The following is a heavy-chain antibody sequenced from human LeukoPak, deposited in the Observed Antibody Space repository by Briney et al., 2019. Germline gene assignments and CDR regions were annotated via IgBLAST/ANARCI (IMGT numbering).Heavy chain of an antibody. Sequence: GGYLRLSCAASGFTFSSYSMNWVRQAPGKGLEWVSSISSSSSYIYYADSVKGRFTISRDNAKNSLYLQMNSLRAEDTAVYYCARTITGSYYYYYMDVWGKGTTVTVSS. CDR2: ISSSSSYI. CDR3: ARTITGSYYYYYMDV. J-gene: IGHJ6*03. CDR1: GFTFSSYS. V-gene: IGHV3-21*01. D-gene: IGHD5-24*01.